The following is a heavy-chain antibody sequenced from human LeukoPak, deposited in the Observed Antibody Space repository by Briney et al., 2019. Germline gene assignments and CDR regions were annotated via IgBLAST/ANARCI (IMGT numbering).Heavy chain of an antibody. CDR2: INPNSGDT. CDR3: ARANPLYCSSTTCLFDY. CDR1: GYTFTVYY. V-gene: IGHV1-2*02. J-gene: IGHJ4*02. Sequence: ASVKVSCKASGYTFTVYYMHWVRQAPGQGFEGMGWINPNSGDTNYAQKFQGRVTMTRDTSISTAHMELSRLRSDDTAVYYCARANPLYCSSTTCLFDYWGQGTLVTVSS. D-gene: IGHD2-2*01.